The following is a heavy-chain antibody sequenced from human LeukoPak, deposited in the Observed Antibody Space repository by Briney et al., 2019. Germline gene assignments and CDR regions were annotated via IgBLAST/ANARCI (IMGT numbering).Heavy chain of an antibody. CDR3: GRDRYSSGYSDY. D-gene: IGHD2-21*01. Sequence: GGSLRLSCVASGFTFNSYAMHWVCQAPGKGLEWVALIWFNGTNKYYADSVKGRFTISRDNSKNTLYLQLNSLRAEDTAVYFCGRDRYSSGYSDYWGRGTLVTVSS. V-gene: IGHV3-33*01. J-gene: IGHJ4*02. CDR2: IWFNGTNK. CDR1: GFTFNSYA.